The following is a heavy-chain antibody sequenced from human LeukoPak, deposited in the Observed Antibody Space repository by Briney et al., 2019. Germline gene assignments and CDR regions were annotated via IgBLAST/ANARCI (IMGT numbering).Heavy chain of an antibody. D-gene: IGHD3-16*02. J-gene: IGHJ5*02. V-gene: IGHV1-69*01. CDR3: ASFISSPWFDP. CDR2: IIPIFGTA. CDR1: GGTFSSYA. Sequence: SVKVSCKASGGTFSSYAISWVRQAPGEGLEWMGGIIPIFGTANYAQKFQGRVTITADESTITAYMELSSLRSEATAVYYCASFISSPWFDPWGQGTLVTVSS.